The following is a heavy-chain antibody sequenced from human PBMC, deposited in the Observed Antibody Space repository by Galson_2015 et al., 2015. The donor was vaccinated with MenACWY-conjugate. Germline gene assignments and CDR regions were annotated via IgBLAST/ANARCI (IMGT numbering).Heavy chain of an antibody. Sequence: VSVISGSGDTTYYADSVKGRFTVSRDNSKNTLYLQMNSLRTEDTALYYCAKAIAVAGPAKYFQHWGQGTLVTVSS. CDR3: AKAIAVAGPAKYFQH. CDR2: ISGSGDTT. D-gene: IGHD6-19*01. V-gene: IGHV3-23*01. J-gene: IGHJ1*01.